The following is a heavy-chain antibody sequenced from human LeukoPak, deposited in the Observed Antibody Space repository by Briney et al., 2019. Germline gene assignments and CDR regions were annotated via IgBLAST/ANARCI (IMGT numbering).Heavy chain of an antibody. J-gene: IGHJ4*02. CDR1: GGSISSSSYY. CDR3: ARLYCSGGSCYAIDY. CDR2: IYYSGST. V-gene: IGHV4-39*01. Sequence: ETLSLTCTVSGGSISSSSYYWGWIRQPPGKGLEWIGSIYYSGSTYYNPSLKSRVTISVDTSKNQFSLKLSSVTAADTAVYYCARLYCSGGSCYAIDYWGQGTLVTVSS. D-gene: IGHD2-15*01.